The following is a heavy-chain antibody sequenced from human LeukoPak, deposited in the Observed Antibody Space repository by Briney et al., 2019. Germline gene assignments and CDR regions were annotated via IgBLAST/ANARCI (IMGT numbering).Heavy chain of an antibody. CDR2: IISILGIA. CDR1: GGTFSSYA. CDR3: ASYYYGSGSYFRDPYYYYGMDV. Sequence: SVKVSCKASGGTFSSYAISWVRQAPGQGLEWMGRIISILGIANYAQKLQGRVTITADKSTSTAYMELSSLRSEDTAVYYCASYYYGSGSYFRDPYYYYGMDVWGQGTTVTVSS. J-gene: IGHJ6*02. D-gene: IGHD3-10*01. V-gene: IGHV1-69*04.